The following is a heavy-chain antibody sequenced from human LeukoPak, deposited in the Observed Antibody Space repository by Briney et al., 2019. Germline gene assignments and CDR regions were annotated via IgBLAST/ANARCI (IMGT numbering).Heavy chain of an antibody. Sequence: SETLSLTCTVSGGSISSYYWSWIRQPPGKGLEWSGYIYYSGSTNYNPSLKSRVTISVDTSKNQFSLKLSSVTAADTAMYYCARDGAFYYDIPGAFDISGQGTMVTVSS. CDR1: GGSISSYY. D-gene: IGHD3-9*01. J-gene: IGHJ3*02. CDR3: ARDGAFYYDIPGAFDI. CDR2: IYYSGST. V-gene: IGHV4-59*01.